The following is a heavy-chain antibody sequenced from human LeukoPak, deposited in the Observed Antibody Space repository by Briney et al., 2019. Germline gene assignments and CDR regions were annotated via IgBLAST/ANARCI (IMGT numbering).Heavy chain of an antibody. CDR2: LYSGGNS. D-gene: IGHD4-17*01. CDR1: GFTVSSNF. V-gene: IGHV3-66*01. Sequence: QPGGSLRLSCAASGFTVSSNFMGWVRQAPGKGLEWVSILYSGGNSYYADSVEGRFTISRDNYKNTLYPQMNSLRAEDTAIYYCARVPDNGAQGNHFDYWGRGTLVTVSS. J-gene: IGHJ4*02. CDR3: ARVPDNGAQGNHFDY.